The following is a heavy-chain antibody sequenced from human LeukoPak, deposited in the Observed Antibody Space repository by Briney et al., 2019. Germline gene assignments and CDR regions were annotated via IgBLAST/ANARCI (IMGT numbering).Heavy chain of an antibody. Sequence: GGSLRLSCPASGFTFSSYAMRWVRQAPGKGLEWVSSISNSSSYIYYADSVKGRFTISRDNAKNSLYLQMNSLRAEDTAVYYCARSPKWEHPYYYYYMDVWGKGTTVTVSS. D-gene: IGHD1-26*01. V-gene: IGHV3-21*01. CDR3: ARSPKWEHPYYYYYMDV. CDR2: ISNSSSYI. CDR1: GFTFSSYA. J-gene: IGHJ6*03.